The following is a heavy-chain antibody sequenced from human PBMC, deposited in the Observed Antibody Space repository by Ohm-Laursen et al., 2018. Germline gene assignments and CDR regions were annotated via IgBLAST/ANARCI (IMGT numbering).Heavy chain of an antibody. CDR3: ARGLWWFDP. CDR2: IYHSGST. CDR1: GYSTSSGYF. V-gene: IGHV4-38-2*01. Sequence: SDTLSLTCAVSGYSTSSGYFWGWIRQPPGKGLEWIGTIYHSGSTYYNPSLKSRVTISVDTSKNQFSLKLSSVTAADTALYYCARGLWWFDPWGQGTLVTVSS. J-gene: IGHJ5*02.